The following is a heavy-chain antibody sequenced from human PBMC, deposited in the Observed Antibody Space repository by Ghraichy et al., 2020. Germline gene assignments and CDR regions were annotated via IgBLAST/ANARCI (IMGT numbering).Heavy chain of an antibody. D-gene: IGHD1-26*01. CDR1: GGSISGSIYY. Sequence: SETLSLTCTVSGGSISGSIYYWNWIRQPPGKGLEWIGSIYYSGSTHYNPSLKSRVAISVDTSKNQFSLSLSSVTAADTAIYYCARNVSYSYYISWGQGTLVTVSS. CDR3: ARNVSYSYYIS. V-gene: IGHV4-39*01. CDR2: IYYSGST. J-gene: IGHJ5*02.